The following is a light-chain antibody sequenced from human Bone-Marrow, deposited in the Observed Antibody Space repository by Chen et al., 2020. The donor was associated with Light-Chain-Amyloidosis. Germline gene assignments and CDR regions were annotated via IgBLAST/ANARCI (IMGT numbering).Light chain of an antibody. CDR2: DVT. CDR1: SSDIGGYNY. V-gene: IGLV2-14*03. Sequence: QSVLTQPASVSGSPGQSITISCTGTSSDIGGYNYVFWYQQHPGRAPILMIYDVTKWPSGVSNTYSGSKSGRTASLTIAGLQADGEAYYYCSADTTTRAELILGGGTKRTLL. CDR3: SADTTTRAELI. J-gene: IGLJ2*01.